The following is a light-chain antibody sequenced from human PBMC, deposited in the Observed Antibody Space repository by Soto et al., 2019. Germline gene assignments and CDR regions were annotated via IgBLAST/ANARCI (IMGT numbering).Light chain of an antibody. CDR1: QSIRSW. J-gene: IGKJ4*01. CDR2: DAS. CDR3: QQYNSQHT. Sequence: DILMTQSPATLSASVGDRVTITCRASQSIRSWLAWYQQKQGRAPTLLIYDASSLESGVPSMYSGSGSGTIITLTISSLQPDVFATYYFQQYNSQHTFGGGTKVEIK. V-gene: IGKV1-5*01.